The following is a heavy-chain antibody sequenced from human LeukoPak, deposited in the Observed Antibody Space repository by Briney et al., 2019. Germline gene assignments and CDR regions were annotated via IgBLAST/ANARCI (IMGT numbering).Heavy chain of an antibody. CDR3: ARGSVVATISRLYDY. CDR1: GFTFSSYW. J-gene: IGHJ4*02. CDR2: INSDGSST. Sequence: GGSLRLSCAASGFTFSSYWMHWVRQAPGKGLVWVSRINSDGSSTSYADSVKGRFTISRDNAKNTLYLQMNSLRAEDTAVYYCARGSVVATISRLYDYWGQGTLVTVSS. V-gene: IGHV3-74*01. D-gene: IGHD5-12*01.